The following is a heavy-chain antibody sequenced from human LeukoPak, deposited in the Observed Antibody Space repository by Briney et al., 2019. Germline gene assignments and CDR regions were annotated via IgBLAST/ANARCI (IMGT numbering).Heavy chain of an antibody. J-gene: IGHJ5*02. CDR1: GFTFSSYG. CDR3: ATDWIRDVGRFDP. Sequence: GGSLRLSCAASGFTFSSYGMSWVRQAPGKGLEWLGRIKRKVDDGATDYAAPVKGRFTISRDDSNNTVYLQMNSLMIEDTAVYYCATDWIRDVGRFDPWGQGTLVTVSS. CDR2: IKRKVDDGAT. D-gene: IGHD3-10*01. V-gene: IGHV3-15*01.